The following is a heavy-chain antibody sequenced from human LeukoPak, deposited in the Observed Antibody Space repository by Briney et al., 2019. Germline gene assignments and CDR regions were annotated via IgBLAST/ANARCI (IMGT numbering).Heavy chain of an antibody. V-gene: IGHV3-48*03. CDR2: ISNSGTAI. CDR3: ARAGYSMDTEYFQH. Sequence: GGSLRLSCAASGFTFGSYEMNWVRQAPGKGLEWVSYISNSGTAIYYADSVKGRFTIPRDNAKSSLYLQMNSLRAEDTAVYYCARAGYSMDTEYFQHWGQGTLVTVSS. CDR1: GFTFGSYE. D-gene: IGHD5-18*01. J-gene: IGHJ1*01.